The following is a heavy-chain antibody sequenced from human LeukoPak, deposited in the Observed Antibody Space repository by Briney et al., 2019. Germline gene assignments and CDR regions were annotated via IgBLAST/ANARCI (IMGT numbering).Heavy chain of an antibody. CDR1: GFTCTDYG. D-gene: IGHD1-1*01. CDR2: IRYDGTIK. J-gene: IGHJ4*02. Sequence: PGGSLRLSCAASGFTCTDYGIHWVRQAPGKGLEWVAFIRYDGTIKYYADSVKGRFTISRDNSRNTLYLQMNSLRTEDTAVYYCAKEGTASKPSDLDYWGQGTLVTVSS. CDR3: AKEGTASKPSDLDY. V-gene: IGHV3-30*02.